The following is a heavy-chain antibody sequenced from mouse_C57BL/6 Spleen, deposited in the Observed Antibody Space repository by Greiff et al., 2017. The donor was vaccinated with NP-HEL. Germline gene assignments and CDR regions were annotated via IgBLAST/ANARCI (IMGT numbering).Heavy chain of an antibody. CDR2: ISSGSSTI. CDR1: GFTFSDYG. J-gene: IGHJ2*01. CDR3: AKGYDYVHYIDY. Sequence: EVKLVESGGGLVKPGGSLKLSCAASGFTFSDYGMHWVRQAPEKGLEWVAYISSGSSTIYYADTVKGRFTISRDNAKNTLFLQMTSLRSEDTAMYYGAKGYDYVHYIDYWGQGTTLTVSS. V-gene: IGHV5-17*01. D-gene: IGHD2-4*01.